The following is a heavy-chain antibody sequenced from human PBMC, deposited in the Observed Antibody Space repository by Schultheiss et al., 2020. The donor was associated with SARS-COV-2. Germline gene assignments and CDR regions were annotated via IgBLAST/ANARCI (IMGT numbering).Heavy chain of an antibody. D-gene: IGHD2-15*01. CDR1: GFTFSSYA. CDR2: ISYDGSNK. Sequence: GGSLRLSCAASGFTFSSYAMHWVRQAPGKGLEWVAVISYDGSNKYYADSVKGRFTISRDNSKNTLYLQMNSLRAEDTAVYYCARAAGYCSGGSCYSSGLIDYWGQGTLVTVSS. V-gene: IGHV3-30*01. J-gene: IGHJ4*02. CDR3: ARAAGYCSGGSCYSSGLIDY.